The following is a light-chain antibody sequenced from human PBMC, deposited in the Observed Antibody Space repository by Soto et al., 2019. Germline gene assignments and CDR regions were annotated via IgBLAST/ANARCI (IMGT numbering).Light chain of an antibody. CDR3: QQYDNLPLT. Sequence: DIQMTQSPSSLSASVGDRVTITCQASQDIINYLNWYQQKPGKAPKLLIYDASNLETVVPSRFSGSGSGTDFTFTISSLQPEDIATYYCQQYDNLPLTFGGGTKVDIK. CDR1: QDIINY. V-gene: IGKV1-33*01. CDR2: DAS. J-gene: IGKJ4*01.